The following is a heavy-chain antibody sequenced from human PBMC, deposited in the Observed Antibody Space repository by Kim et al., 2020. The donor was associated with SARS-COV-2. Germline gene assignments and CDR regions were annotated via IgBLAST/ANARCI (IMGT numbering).Heavy chain of an antibody. CDR3: AKGEYYDYIWGSYRYNYFGS. CDR1: GDSVSSNSAA. Sequence: SQTLSLTCAISGDSVSSNSAAWNWIRQSPSRGLEWLGRTYYRSKWYNDYAVSVKSRITINPDTSKNQLSLQLNSVTPEDTAVYYCAKGEYYDYIWGSYRYNYFGSWGQGTLVTVSS. V-gene: IGHV6-1*01. D-gene: IGHD3-16*02. J-gene: IGHJ4*02. CDR2: TYYRSKWYN.